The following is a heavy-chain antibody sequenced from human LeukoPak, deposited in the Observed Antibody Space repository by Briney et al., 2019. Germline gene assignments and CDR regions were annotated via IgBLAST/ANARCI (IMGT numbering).Heavy chain of an antibody. CDR1: VDTFSSYA. Sequence: GGSLRLSCAASVDTFSSYAMSWVRQAPGKGLEWVSAISGSGGSTYYAHSVKGRLTISRDNSKNTLYLQMNRLRAEDTAVYYCAKDRARGYCCSTSCYPFAYWGQGTLVTVSS. D-gene: IGHD2-2*01. CDR2: ISGSGGST. V-gene: IGHV3-23*01. CDR3: AKDRARGYCCSTSCYPFAY. J-gene: IGHJ4*02.